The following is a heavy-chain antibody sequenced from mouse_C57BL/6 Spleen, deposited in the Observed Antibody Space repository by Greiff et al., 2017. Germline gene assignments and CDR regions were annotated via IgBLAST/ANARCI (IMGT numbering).Heavy chain of an antibody. V-gene: IGHV2-2*01. CDR1: GFSLTSYG. J-gene: IGHJ3*01. CDR2: IWSGGSP. Sequence: VQLQQSGPGLVQPSQSLSITCTVSGFSLTSYGVHWVRQSPGKGLEWLGVIWSGGSPDYNAAFISRLSISKDNSKSQVFFKMNSLQADDTAIYYCASLFYDGYPAWFAYWGQGTLVTVSA. CDR3: ASLFYDGYPAWFAY. D-gene: IGHD2-3*01.